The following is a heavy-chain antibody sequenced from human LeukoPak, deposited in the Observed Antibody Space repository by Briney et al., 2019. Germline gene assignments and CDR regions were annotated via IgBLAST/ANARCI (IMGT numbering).Heavy chain of an antibody. V-gene: IGHV1-2*02. CDR3: ARDGMYCSSTSCYLNWFDP. CDR2: INPNSGGT. Sequence: ASVKVSCKASGYTFTGYYMHWVRQAPGQGLEWMGWINPNSGGTNYAQKFQGRVTMTRDTSISTAYMELSRLRSDDTAVYYCARDGMYCSSTSCYLNWFDPWGQGTLVTVSS. D-gene: IGHD2-2*01. J-gene: IGHJ5*02. CDR1: GYTFTGYY.